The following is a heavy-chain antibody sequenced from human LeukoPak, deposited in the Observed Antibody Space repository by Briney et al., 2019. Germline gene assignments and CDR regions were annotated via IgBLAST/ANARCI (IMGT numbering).Heavy chain of an antibody. J-gene: IGHJ3*02. CDR2: ISAYNGNT. V-gene: IGHV1-18*01. D-gene: IGHD5-18*01. CDR1: GYTFTSYG. CDR3: ARDLAMVTTDAFDI. Sequence: ASVKVSCKASGYTFTSYGISWVRQAPGQGLEWMGWISAYNGNTNYAQKFQGRVTMTRDTSISTAYMELSRLRSDDTAVYYCARDLAMVTTDAFDIWGQGAMVTVSS.